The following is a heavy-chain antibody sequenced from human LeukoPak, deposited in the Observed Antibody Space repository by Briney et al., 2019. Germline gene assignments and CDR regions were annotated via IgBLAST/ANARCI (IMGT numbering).Heavy chain of an antibody. CDR1: GFTFSSYA. V-gene: IGHV3-23*01. Sequence: PGGSLRLSCAASGFTFSSYALSWGRQAPGGGLGWGSAISGSGGITYYADSVKGRVTLSRDNSKNMLYLHMNSVRAEDTAVYYCAKDLPTTPSEYCSGGSCAMSGAFDIWGQGTMVTVSS. J-gene: IGHJ3*02. CDR3: AKDLPTTPSEYCSGGSCAMSGAFDI. D-gene: IGHD2-15*01. CDR2: ISGSGGIT.